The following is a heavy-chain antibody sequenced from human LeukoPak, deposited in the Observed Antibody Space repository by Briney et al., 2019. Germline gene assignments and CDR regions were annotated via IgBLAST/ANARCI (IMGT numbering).Heavy chain of an antibody. J-gene: IGHJ4*02. Sequence: RSSETLSLTCTVSGGSISSYYWSWIRQPPGKGLEWIAYIHYSGNTNYNPSLKSRVTISVDTSKNQFSLKLSSVTAADTAVYYCARRYGSGDYFDYWGQGTLVTLSS. CDR3: ARRYGSGDYFDY. V-gene: IGHV4-59*01. D-gene: IGHD3-10*01. CDR2: IHYSGNT. CDR1: GGSISSYY.